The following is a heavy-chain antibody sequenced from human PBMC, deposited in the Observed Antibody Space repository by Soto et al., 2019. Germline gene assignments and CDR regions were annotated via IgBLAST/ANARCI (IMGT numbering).Heavy chain of an antibody. Sequence: QVQLVESGGGLVKPGGSLRLSCAASGFIFSDYYMIWIRQAPGKGLEWLSCSSNRDRSTYYADSVKDRFVVSKDNAKNLVYLQMNSLRAEDTAVYFCARAWKIEKFGVISMSKGLDVWGQGTTVTVSS. D-gene: IGHD3-3*01. J-gene: IGHJ6*02. CDR3: ARAWKIEKFGVISMSKGLDV. CDR1: GFIFSDYY. V-gene: IGHV3-11*01. CDR2: SSNRDRST.